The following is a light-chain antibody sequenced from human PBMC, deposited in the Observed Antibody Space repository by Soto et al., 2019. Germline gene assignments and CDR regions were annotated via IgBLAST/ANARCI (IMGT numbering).Light chain of an antibody. Sequence: QAPVALSLTPRGRATLSCRASENINNNYLAWYHQKPGQAPGLLIYGVSSRATGVPARFSGSGSGTKFTLTIARLQHDDFATYYCQQYDTLSGTFGPGTKVDIK. CDR1: ENINNNY. J-gene: IGKJ1*01. CDR3: QQYDTLSGT. V-gene: IGKV3-20*01. CDR2: GVS.